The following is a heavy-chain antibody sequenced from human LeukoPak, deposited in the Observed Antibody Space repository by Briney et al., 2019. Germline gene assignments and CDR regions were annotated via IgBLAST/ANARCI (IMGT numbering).Heavy chain of an antibody. CDR1: GFTFSSYA. D-gene: IGHD3-10*01. Sequence: GGSLRLSCAASGFTFSSYAMSWVRQAPGKGLEWVSAISSSGGSTYYADSVKGRFTISRDNSKNTLYLQMNSLRAEDTAVYYCAKNVLLWFGEFRGQGTLVTVSS. CDR3: AKNVLLWFGEF. CDR2: ISSSGGST. V-gene: IGHV3-23*01. J-gene: IGHJ4*02.